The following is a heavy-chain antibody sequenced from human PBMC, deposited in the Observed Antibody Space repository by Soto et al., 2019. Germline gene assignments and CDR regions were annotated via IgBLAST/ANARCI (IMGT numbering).Heavy chain of an antibody. V-gene: IGHV4-61*08. CDR1: GGSISSGEYY. CDR2: IYYSGST. CDR3: ARGWGGYFQH. D-gene: IGHD7-27*01. Sequence: SETLSLTCTVSGGSISSGEYYWTWIRQPPGKGLEWIGYIYYSGSTNYNPSLKSRVTISVDTSKNQFSLKLSSVTAADTAVYYCARGWGGYFQHWGQGTLVTVSS. J-gene: IGHJ1*01.